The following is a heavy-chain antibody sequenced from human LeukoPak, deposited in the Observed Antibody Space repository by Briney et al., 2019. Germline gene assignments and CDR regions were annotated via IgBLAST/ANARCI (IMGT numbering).Heavy chain of an antibody. D-gene: IGHD1-26*01. CDR2: IYYSGST. CDR1: GGSISSYY. V-gene: IGHV4-59*01. J-gene: IGHJ4*02. Sequence: SETLSLTCTVSGGSISSYYWSWIRQPPGKGLEWIGYIYYSGSTNYNPSLKSRVTISVDTSKNQFSLKLSSVTAADTAVYYCARVRWELRYFDYWGQGTLVTVSS. CDR3: ARVRWELRYFDY.